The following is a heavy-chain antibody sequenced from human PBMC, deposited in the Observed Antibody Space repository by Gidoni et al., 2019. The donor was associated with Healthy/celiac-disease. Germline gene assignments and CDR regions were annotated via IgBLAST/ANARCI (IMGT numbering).Heavy chain of an antibody. Sequence: LQLQESAPGLVKPSETLSLTCTVPGGSISRSSYYWGWLRQPPGKGLEWIGSIYYSGSTYYNPSLKSRVTISVDTSKNQFSLKLSSVTAADTAVYYCARTYYDFWSGYQKNWYLDLWGRGTLVTVSS. D-gene: IGHD3-3*01. V-gene: IGHV4-39*01. CDR3: ARTYYDFWSGYQKNWYLDL. CDR2: IYYSGST. J-gene: IGHJ2*01. CDR1: GGSISRSSYY.